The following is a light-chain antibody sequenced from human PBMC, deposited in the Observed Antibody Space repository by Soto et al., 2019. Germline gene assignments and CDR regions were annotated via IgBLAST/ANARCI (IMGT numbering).Light chain of an antibody. CDR2: GAS. CDR3: HQYNNWPPWT. V-gene: IGKV3-15*01. CDR1: QGVSGN. J-gene: IGKJ1*01. Sequence: IVMPQSPATLSVSPGERATLSCRASQGVSGNLAWYQQKPGQAPRLLIYGASTRATGIPARFSGSGSGTEFTLTISSLQSEDFAVYYCHQYNNWPPWTFGQGTKVDIK.